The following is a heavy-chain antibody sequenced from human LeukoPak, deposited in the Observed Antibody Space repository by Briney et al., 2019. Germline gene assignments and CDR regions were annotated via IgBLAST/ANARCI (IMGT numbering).Heavy chain of an antibody. CDR2: ISAYNGNT. D-gene: IGHD3-10*02. V-gene: IGHV1-18*01. CDR1: GYTFTSYG. CDR3: ARDLVRGVFYYYYYMDV. Sequence: GASVKVSCKASGYTFTSYGISWVRQAPGQGLEWMGWISAYNGNTNYAQKLQGRVTMTTDTSTSTAYMELRSLRSDDTAVYYCARDLVRGVFYYYYYMDVWGEGTTVTVSS. J-gene: IGHJ6*03.